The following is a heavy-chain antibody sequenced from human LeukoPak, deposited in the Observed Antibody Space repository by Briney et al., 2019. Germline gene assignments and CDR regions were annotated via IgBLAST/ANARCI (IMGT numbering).Heavy chain of an antibody. CDR3: ARRGVFGYHKYYFDS. Sequence: GGSLRLSCAASGFTFSSYSMNWVRQAPGKGLEWVSSISSSSSYIYYADSVKGRFTISRDNAKNSLYLQMNSLRAEDTAVYYCARRGVFGYHKYYFDSWGQGTLVTVSS. CDR1: GFTFSSYS. V-gene: IGHV3-21*01. D-gene: IGHD3-10*01. J-gene: IGHJ4*02. CDR2: ISSSSSYI.